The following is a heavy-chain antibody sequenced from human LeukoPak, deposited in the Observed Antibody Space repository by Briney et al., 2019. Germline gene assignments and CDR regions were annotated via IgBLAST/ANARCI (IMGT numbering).Heavy chain of an antibody. CDR2: IYSGGST. Sequence: PGGSLRLSCAASGFTVSSNYMSSVRQAPGKGLECFSVIYSGGSTYYADSVKVRFTISRDNSNNTLYLQMNSLRAEDTDVYYCALVMTTVTKGPFDYWGQGTLVTVSS. J-gene: IGHJ4*02. D-gene: IGHD4-17*01. V-gene: IGHV3-66*01. CDR3: ALVMTTVTKGPFDY. CDR1: GFTVSSNY.